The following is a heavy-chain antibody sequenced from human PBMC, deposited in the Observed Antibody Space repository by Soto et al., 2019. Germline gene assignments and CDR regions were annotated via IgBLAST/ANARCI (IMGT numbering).Heavy chain of an antibody. V-gene: IGHV3-23*01. CDR3: AIAFKVTSSGLDY. CDR1: GFTFSSYA. CDR2: ISGSGGST. J-gene: IGHJ4*02. D-gene: IGHD3-10*01. Sequence: EVQLLESGGGLVHPGGSLRLACAASGFTFSSYAMSWVRQAPGKGLEWVSAISGSGGSTYYADSVKGRFTISRDNSKNTLYLQMNSLRAEDTAVYYCAIAFKVTSSGLDYWGQGTLVTVSS.